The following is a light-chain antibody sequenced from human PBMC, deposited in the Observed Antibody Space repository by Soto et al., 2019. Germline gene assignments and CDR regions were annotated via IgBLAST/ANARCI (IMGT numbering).Light chain of an antibody. Sequence: TQSPSTLSASVGDRVTITCRASQSISSWLAWYQQKPGKAPKLLIYKASSLESGVPSRFSGSGSGTEFTLTISSLQPDDFATYYCQQYNSYWTFGQGTKVDIK. CDR3: QQYNSYWT. CDR1: QSISSW. V-gene: IGKV1-5*03. J-gene: IGKJ1*01. CDR2: KAS.